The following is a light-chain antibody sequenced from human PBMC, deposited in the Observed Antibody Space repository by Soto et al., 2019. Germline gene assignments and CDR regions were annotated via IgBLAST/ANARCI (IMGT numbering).Light chain of an antibody. CDR2: GAS. Sequence: EIVLTQSPGTLSLSPGERATLSRRASQRISNSYLAWYQQKPGQAPRLLIYGASSRATGIPERFSGSGSVTDFTLTISRLEPEDFAVYFCQQYGSSPRTFAQGTKVDI. J-gene: IGKJ1*01. CDR3: QQYGSSPRT. V-gene: IGKV3-20*01. CDR1: QRISNSY.